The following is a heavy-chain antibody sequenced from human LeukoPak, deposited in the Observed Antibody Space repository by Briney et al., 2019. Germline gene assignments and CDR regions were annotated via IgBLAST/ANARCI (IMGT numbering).Heavy chain of an antibody. V-gene: IGHV4-4*07. CDR2: IYTSGST. CDR3: ARDGPELLSYYYYGMDV. D-gene: IGHD1-26*01. Sequence: SETLSLTCTVSGGTISSYYWSWIRQPAGKGLEWIGRIYTSGSTNYNPSLKSRVTMSVDTSKNQFSLKLSSVTAADTAVHYCARDGPELLSYYYYGMDVWGQGTTVTVSS. CDR1: GGTISSYY. J-gene: IGHJ6*02.